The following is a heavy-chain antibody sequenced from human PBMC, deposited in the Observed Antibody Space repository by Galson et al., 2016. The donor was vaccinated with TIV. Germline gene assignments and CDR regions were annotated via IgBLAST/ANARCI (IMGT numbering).Heavy chain of an antibody. D-gene: IGHD3-22*01. CDR3: ARDRYYDARGYYYYYYGMDV. CDR1: GFIVDDNY. CDR2: IYGDGRT. J-gene: IGHJ6*02. V-gene: IGHV3-53*01. Sequence: SLRLSCAASGFIVDDNYMTWIRQAPGKGLEWVSVIYGDGRTYYTDSVRGRFTISRDSSKNTLYLQMNSLRAEETAVYYCARDRYYDARGYYYYYYGMDVWGQGTTVTVSS.